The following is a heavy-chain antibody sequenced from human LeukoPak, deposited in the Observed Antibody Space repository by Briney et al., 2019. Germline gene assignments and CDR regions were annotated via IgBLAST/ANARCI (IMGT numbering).Heavy chain of an antibody. Sequence: ASVKVSCKASGGTFSSYAISWVRQAPGQGLEWMGGIIPIFGTANYAQKFQGRVTITADESTSTAYMELSSLRSGDTAVYYCARGHSSGYYGDDYWGQGTLVTVSS. V-gene: IGHV1-69*13. CDR2: IIPIFGTA. CDR3: ARGHSSGYYGDDY. D-gene: IGHD3-22*01. CDR1: GGTFSSYA. J-gene: IGHJ4*02.